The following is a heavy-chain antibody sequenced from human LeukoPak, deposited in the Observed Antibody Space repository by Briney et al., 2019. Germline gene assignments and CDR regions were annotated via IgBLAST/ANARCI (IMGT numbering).Heavy chain of an antibody. CDR1: GYSISSGYY. CDR2: IYYSGNT. V-gene: IGHV4-38-2*02. J-gene: IGHJ6*03. D-gene: IGHD1-1*01. CDR3: ARGAVNRYNWNDDNYYFYYMDV. Sequence: SETLSLTCTVSGYSISSGYYWAWIRQPPGKGLEWIGSIYYSGNTYYNPSLKSRVTISLDTSKNQFSLKLSSVTAADTAVYYCARGAVNRYNWNDDNYYFYYMDVWGKGTTVTISS.